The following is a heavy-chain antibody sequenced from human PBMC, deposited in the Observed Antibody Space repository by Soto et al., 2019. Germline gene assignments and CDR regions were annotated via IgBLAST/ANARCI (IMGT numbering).Heavy chain of an antibody. J-gene: IGHJ6*03. D-gene: IGHD6-6*01. CDR1: GGSFSGYY. V-gene: IGHV4-34*01. CDR3: ARGLTAARYYYYYMDV. Sequence: PSETLSLTCAFYGGSFSGYYWSWIRQPPGKGLEWIGEINHSGSTNYNPSLKSRVTISVDTSKNQFSLKLSSVTAADTAVYYCARGLTAARYYYYYMDVWGKGTTVTVSS. CDR2: INHSGST.